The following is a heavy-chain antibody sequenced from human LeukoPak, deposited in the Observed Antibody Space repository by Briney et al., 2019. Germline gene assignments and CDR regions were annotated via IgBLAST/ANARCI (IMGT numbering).Heavy chain of an antibody. Sequence: ASVKVSCKASGGTFSSYAISWVRQAPGQGLEWMGGIIPIFGTANYAQKFQGRVTITADKSTSTAYMELSSLRAEDTAVYYCARACSSTSCTVGGVYWDQGTLVTVSS. CDR1: GGTFSSYA. CDR2: IIPIFGTA. V-gene: IGHV1-69*06. CDR3: ARACSSTSCTVGGVY. J-gene: IGHJ4*02. D-gene: IGHD2-2*01.